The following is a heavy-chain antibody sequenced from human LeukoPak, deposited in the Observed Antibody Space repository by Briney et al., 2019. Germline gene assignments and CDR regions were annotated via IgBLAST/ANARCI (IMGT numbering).Heavy chain of an antibody. Sequence: PGGSLRLSCVASGFTFTDFAMNWVRQVPGKGPEWVSHIGGGGVDREYEESVKGRSTVSRDNSRNSLYLQMNSLRGEDTAIYYCVKDSIERNGVYDAFDVWGQGTKVTVAS. CDR2: IGGGGVDR. J-gene: IGHJ3*01. CDR3: VKDSIERNGVYDAFDV. D-gene: IGHD2-8*01. V-gene: IGHV3-23*01. CDR1: GFTFTDFA.